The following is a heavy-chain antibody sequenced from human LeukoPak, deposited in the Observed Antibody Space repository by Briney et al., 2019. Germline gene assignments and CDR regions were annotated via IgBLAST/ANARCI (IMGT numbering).Heavy chain of an antibody. CDR1: GFPFSSFA. CDR3: VKGDSSGWY. V-gene: IGHV3-23*01. Sequence: GGSLRLSCAASGFPFSSFAMGWVRQAPGKGLEWVSSIFGSGGPTYYADSVKGRFTISRDNFKNTLYLQLNSLRAEDTALYYCVKGDSSGWYWGQGALVTVSS. D-gene: IGHD6-19*01. J-gene: IGHJ4*02. CDR2: IFGSGGPT.